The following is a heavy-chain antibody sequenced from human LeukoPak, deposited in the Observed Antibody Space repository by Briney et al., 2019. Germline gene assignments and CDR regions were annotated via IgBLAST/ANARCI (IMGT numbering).Heavy chain of an antibody. CDR1: GGSISSGGYY. CDR2: IYYSGST. Sequence: PSETLSLTCTVSGGSISSGGYYWRWIRQHPGKGLEGIGYIYYSGSTYYNPSLKRRFTRSVHTAKNQFSLKLSSVTAADTAVYYCARVPVGRGAFDIWGQGTMVTVSS. CDR3: ARVPVGRGAFDI. J-gene: IGHJ3*02. D-gene: IGHD3-10*01. V-gene: IGHV4-31*03.